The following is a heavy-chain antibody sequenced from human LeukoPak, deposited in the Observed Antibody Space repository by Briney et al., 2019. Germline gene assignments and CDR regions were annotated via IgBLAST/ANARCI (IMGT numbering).Heavy chain of an antibody. CDR3: AQDPRDHTYGWSWRYFDY. J-gene: IGHJ4*02. V-gene: IGHV3-53*05. D-gene: IGHD5-18*01. Sequence: GGSLRLSCSASGFTVSRNYMSRVRPAPGKGLEWGSGIYSGGSTYYADSLQGRFTISRDNSKNKLYLEMKSLRSEDTAVYYCAQDPRDHTYGWSWRYFDYWSQGTLVTVSS. CDR1: GFTVSRNY. CDR2: IYSGGST.